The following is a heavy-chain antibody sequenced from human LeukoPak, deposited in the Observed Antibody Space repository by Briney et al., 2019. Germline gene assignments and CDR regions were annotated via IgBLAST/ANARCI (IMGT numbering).Heavy chain of an antibody. D-gene: IGHD3-3*01. CDR2: IRSKANSYAT. CDR3: AKGTSIFGVVGFFDY. J-gene: IGHJ4*02. V-gene: IGHV3-73*01. Sequence: GGSLRLSCAASGFTFSGSAMHWVRQASGKGLEWVGRIRSKANSYATAYAASVKGRFTISRDDSKNTAYLQMNSLRAEDTALYYCAKGTSIFGVVGFFDYWGQGTLVTVSS. CDR1: GFTFSGSA.